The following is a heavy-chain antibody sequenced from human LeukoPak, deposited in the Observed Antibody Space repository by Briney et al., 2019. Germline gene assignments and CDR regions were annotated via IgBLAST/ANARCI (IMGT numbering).Heavy chain of an antibody. V-gene: IGHV3-23*01. Sequence: GGSLRLSCAASGFTLITYIMSWVRQAPGKGVEWVSGICDSGGDTNYPHSVKGRYTTSRDKYKNTLYLQMNSLRAQDTALYYCASGVYCGGECYPYFVQWGQGTLVTVSS. CDR1: GFTLITYI. J-gene: IGHJ4*02. CDR2: ICDSGGDT. CDR3: ASGVYCGGECYPYFVQ. D-gene: IGHD2-21*01.